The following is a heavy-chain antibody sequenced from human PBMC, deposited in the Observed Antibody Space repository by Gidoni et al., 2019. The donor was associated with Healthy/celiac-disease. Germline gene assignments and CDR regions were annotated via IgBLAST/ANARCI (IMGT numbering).Heavy chain of an antibody. CDR1: GYTFTSYG. V-gene: IGHV1-18*01. J-gene: IGHJ3*02. CDR2: ISAYNGNT. Sequence: QVQLVQSGAEVTKPGASVKVSCKASGYTFTSYGISWVRQAPGQGLEWMGWISAYNGNTNYAQKHQGRVTMTTDTSTSTAYMDLRSLRSDDTAVYYCARGASPWMGAYDAFDIWGQGTMVTVSS. D-gene: IGHD1-26*01. CDR3: ARGASPWMGAYDAFDI.